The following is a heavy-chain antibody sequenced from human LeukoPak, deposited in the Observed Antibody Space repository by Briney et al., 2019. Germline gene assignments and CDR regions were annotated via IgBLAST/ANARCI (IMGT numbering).Heavy chain of an antibody. CDR1: GFTFNDYT. V-gene: IGHV3-43*02. J-gene: IGHJ4*02. Sequence: PGGSLRLSCAASGFTFNDYTMTWVRQAPGKGLEWVSLISGDGGSTYYADSVKGRFTISRDNSKNSLYLQMNSLRTEDTALYYCAKVPIDSSGYHGGIDYWGQGTLVTVSS. D-gene: IGHD3-22*01. CDR3: AKVPIDSSGYHGGIDY. CDR2: ISGDGGST.